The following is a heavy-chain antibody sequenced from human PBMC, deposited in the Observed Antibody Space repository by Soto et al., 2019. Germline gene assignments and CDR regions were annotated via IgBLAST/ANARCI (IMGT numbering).Heavy chain of an antibody. J-gene: IGHJ3*02. CDR1: GGTFSSYT. CDR2: IIPILGIA. V-gene: IGHV1-69*08. Sequence: QVQLVQSGAEVKKPGSSVKVSCKASGGTFSSYTISWVRQAPGQGLEWMGRIIPILGIANYAQKFQGRVTITADKSTSTAYMELSSLRSEDTSVYYCARDVSGYSYGSHDAFDIWGQGTMVTVSS. CDR3: ARDVSGYSYGSHDAFDI. D-gene: IGHD5-18*01.